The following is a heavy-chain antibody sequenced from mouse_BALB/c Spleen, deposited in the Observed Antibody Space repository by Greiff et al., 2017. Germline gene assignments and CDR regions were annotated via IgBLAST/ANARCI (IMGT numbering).Heavy chain of an antibody. Sequence: EVKVVESGGGLVKPGGSLKLSCAASGFAFSSYDMSWVRQTPEKRLEWVAYISSGGGSTYYPDTVKGRFTISRDNAKNTLYLQMSSLKSEDTAMYYCARHYYGSSYAMDYWGQGTSVTVSS. J-gene: IGHJ4*01. CDR1: GFAFSSYD. CDR2: ISSGGGST. CDR3: ARHYYGSSYAMDY. V-gene: IGHV5-12-1*01. D-gene: IGHD1-1*01.